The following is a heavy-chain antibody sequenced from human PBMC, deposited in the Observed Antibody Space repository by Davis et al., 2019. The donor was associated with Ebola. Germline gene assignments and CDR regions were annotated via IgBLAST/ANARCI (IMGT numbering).Heavy chain of an antibody. D-gene: IGHD6-13*01. CDR1: GFTFSGSA. CDR3: AKDDIAAAGSNYYYYGMDV. Sequence: GGSLRLSCAASGFTFSGSAMHWVRQASGKGLEWVGRIRSKANSYATAYAASVKGRFTISRDDSKNTAYLQMNSLKTEDTAVYYCAKDDIAAAGSNYYYYGMDVWGQGTTVTVSS. CDR2: IRSKANSYAT. V-gene: IGHV3-73*01. J-gene: IGHJ6*02.